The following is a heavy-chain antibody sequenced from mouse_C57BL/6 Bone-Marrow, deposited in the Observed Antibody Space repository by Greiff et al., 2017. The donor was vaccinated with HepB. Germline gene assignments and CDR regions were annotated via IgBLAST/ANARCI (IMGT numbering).Heavy chain of an antibody. CDR3: ARDSPYAMDY. D-gene: IGHD2-12*01. CDR2: IYPGSGNT. J-gene: IGHJ4*01. Sequence: QVHVKQSGPELVKPGASVKISCKASGYSFTSYYIHWVKQRPGQGLEWIGWIYPGSGNTKYNEKFKGKATLTADTSSSTAYMQLSSLTSEDSAVYYCARDSPYAMDYWGQGTSVTVSS. V-gene: IGHV1-66*01. CDR1: GYSFTSYY.